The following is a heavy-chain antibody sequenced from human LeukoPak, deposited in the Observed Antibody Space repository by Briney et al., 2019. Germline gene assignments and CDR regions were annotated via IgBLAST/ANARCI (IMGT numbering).Heavy chain of an antibody. D-gene: IGHD6-19*01. CDR2: IFGSGGSA. J-gene: IGHJ4*02. CDR3: AKTTTGYSSGRYPGWPADS. Sequence: GGSLRLSCAASGFTSNTYAMYWVRQAPGKGLEGVSGIFGSGGSAHYADSVKGRFTISRDNSKNTVYLQMNSLRAEDTAVYYCAKTTTGYSSGRYPGWPADSWGQGALVTVSS. V-gene: IGHV3-23*01. CDR1: GFTSNTYA.